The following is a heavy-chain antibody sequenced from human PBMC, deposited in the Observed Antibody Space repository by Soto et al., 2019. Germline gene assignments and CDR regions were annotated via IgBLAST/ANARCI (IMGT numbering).Heavy chain of an antibody. CDR1: GGSISSGGYY. Sequence: PSETLSLTCTVSGGSISSGGYYWSWIRQHPGKGLEWIGYIYYSGSTYYNPSLKSRVTISVDTSKNQFSLKLSSVTAADTAVYYCATSGYSSSWDLSDYYGMDVWGQGTTVTVSS. CDR2: IYYSGST. CDR3: ATSGYSSSWDLSDYYGMDV. J-gene: IGHJ6*02. D-gene: IGHD6-13*01. V-gene: IGHV4-31*03.